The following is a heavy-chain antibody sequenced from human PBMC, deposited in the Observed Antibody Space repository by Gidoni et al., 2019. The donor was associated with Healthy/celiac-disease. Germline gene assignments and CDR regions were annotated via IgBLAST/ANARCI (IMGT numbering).Heavy chain of an antibody. V-gene: IGHV1-18*04. Sequence: QVQLVQSGAEVTKPGASVKVSCKASGYTFTSYGISWLRQAPGQGLEWMGWISAYNGNTNYAQKLQGRVTMTTDTTTSTAYMELRSLRSDDTAVYYCARDWGYCTNGVCYSPRYYYYYMDVWGKGTTVTVSS. D-gene: IGHD2-8*01. CDR1: GYTFTSYG. J-gene: IGHJ6*03. CDR3: ARDWGYCTNGVCYSPRYYYYYMDV. CDR2: ISAYNGNT.